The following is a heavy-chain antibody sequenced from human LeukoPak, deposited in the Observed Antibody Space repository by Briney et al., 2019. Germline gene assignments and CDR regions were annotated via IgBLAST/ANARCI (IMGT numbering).Heavy chain of an antibody. CDR1: GYTFTSYG. D-gene: IGHD3-10*01. CDR3: ARGVALLWFGESPATFDP. V-gene: IGHV1-18*01. CDR2: ISAYNGNT. J-gene: IGHJ5*02. Sequence: GASVKVSCKASGYTFTSYGISWVRQAPGQGLEWMGWISAYNGNTNYAQELQGRVAMTTDTSTSTAYMELRSLRSDDTAVYYCARGVALLWFGESPATFDPWGQGTLVTVSS.